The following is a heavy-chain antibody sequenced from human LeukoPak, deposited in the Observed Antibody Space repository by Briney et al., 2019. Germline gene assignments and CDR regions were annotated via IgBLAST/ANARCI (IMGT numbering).Heavy chain of an antibody. CDR2: ISSSGSTI. CDR3: ARMEPIVRKMGYCSGGSCYWGAFDI. J-gene: IGHJ3*02. CDR1: GFTFSDYY. D-gene: IGHD2-15*01. Sequence: TGGSLRLSCAASGFTFSDYYMSWIRQAPGKGLEWVSYISSSGSTIYYADSVKGRFTISRDNSKNTLYLQMNSLRAEDTAVYYCARMEPIVRKMGYCSGGSCYWGAFDIWGQGTMVTVSS. V-gene: IGHV3-11*01.